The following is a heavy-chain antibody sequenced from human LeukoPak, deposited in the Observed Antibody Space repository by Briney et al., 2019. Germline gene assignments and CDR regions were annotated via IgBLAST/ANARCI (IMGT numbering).Heavy chain of an antibody. Sequence: GGSLRLSCAASGFTFSSYWMSWVRQAPGKGLEWVANIKQDGSEKYYVDSVKGRFTISRDNAKNSLYLQMNSLRAEDTAVYYCAREAPAPYSSSWYRRGSLFDYWGQGTLVTVSS. CDR3: AREAPAPYSSSWYRRGSLFDY. D-gene: IGHD6-13*01. CDR2: IKQDGSEK. J-gene: IGHJ4*02. CDR1: GFTFSSYW. V-gene: IGHV3-7*01.